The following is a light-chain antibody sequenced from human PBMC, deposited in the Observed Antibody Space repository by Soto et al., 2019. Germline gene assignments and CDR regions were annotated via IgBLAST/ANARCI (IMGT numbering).Light chain of an antibody. J-gene: IGLJ2*01. CDR2: EVT. Sequence: QSALTQPRSVSGSPGQSVTISCTGTSSDVGGYNYVSWYQEHPGKAPKLLISEVTKRPSGVPDRFSGSKSGNTASLTVSGLQAEDEADYYCSSYAGSNNLVFGGGTQLTVL. CDR1: SSDVGGYNY. V-gene: IGLV2-11*01. CDR3: SSYAGSNNLV.